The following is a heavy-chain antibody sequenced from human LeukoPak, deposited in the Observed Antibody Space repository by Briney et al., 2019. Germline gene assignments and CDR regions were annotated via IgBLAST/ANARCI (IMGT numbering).Heavy chain of an antibody. CDR2: IYYSGST. J-gene: IGHJ4*02. D-gene: IGHD5-12*01. CDR3: AREGRAATIN. V-gene: IGHV4-39*07. CDR1: GGSISSSSYY. Sequence: SETLSLTCTVSGGSISSSSYYWGWIRQPPGKGLEWIGSIYYSGSTNYNPSLKSRVTMSVDTSKNQFSLKLSSVTAADTAVYYCAREGRAATINWGQGTLVTVSS.